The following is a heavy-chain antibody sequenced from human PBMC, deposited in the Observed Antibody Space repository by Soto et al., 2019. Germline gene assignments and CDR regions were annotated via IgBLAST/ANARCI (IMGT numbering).Heavy chain of an antibody. CDR2: IYWYDDK. CDR1: GFSLSTSGLG. D-gene: IGHD1-20*01. V-gene: IGHV2-5*01. CDR3: EQAYKNTWFHHGFDI. J-gene: IGHJ3*02. Sequence: QITLKESGPTLVKPTQTLTLTCTFSGFSLSTSGLGVGWIRQPPGKALEWLGIIYWYDDKPYSPSLRSRFTNNKDTSKNQVFLTMTNMDPVDTATYYCEQAYKNTWFHHGFDIWGQGTRVTVSS.